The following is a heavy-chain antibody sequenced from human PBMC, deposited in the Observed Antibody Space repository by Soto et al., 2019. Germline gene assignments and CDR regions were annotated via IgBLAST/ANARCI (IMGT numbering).Heavy chain of an antibody. D-gene: IGHD2-2*03. CDR2: IYGGGNGP. CDR3: AKMEGMDPWAYSFDY. Sequence: EVQVLESGGGLVQPGGSLRLSCAATGFTFSDFAMSWVREAPGKGLEWVSRIYGGGNGPHYADSVKGRVTISRDNSKNTLYLQMNSLRAEATAVYYCAKMEGMDPWAYSFDYWGQGTLVTVSS. V-gene: IGHV3-23*01. J-gene: IGHJ4*02. CDR1: GFTFSDFA.